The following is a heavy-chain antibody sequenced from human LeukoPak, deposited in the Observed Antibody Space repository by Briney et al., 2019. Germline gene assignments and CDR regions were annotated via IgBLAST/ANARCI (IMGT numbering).Heavy chain of an antibody. D-gene: IGHD6-13*01. J-gene: IGHJ4*02. Sequence: GGSLRLSCAASGFTFSGSAMHWVRQASGKGLEWVGRIRSKANSYATAYAASAKGRFTISRDDSKNTAYLQMNSLKTEDTAVYYCTRDGSSRLFDYWGQGTLVTVSS. V-gene: IGHV3-73*01. CDR2: IRSKANSYAT. CDR3: TRDGSSRLFDY. CDR1: GFTFSGSA.